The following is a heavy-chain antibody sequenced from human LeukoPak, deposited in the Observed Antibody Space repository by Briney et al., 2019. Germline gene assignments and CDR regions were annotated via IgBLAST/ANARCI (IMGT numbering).Heavy chain of an antibody. J-gene: IGHJ4*02. D-gene: IGHD1-26*01. V-gene: IGHV3-23*01. CDR2: IRDNGGIT. CDR1: GFTLSSYA. CDR3: APTLGGGTPDRLFDY. Sequence: GGSLRLSCAVSGFTLSSYAMNWVRQAPGKGLEWVSTIRDNGGITYYADSVKGRLTISRDNSKNTLFLQMNSLRAEDTAVYYCAPTLGGGTPDRLFDYRGQGTLVTVSS.